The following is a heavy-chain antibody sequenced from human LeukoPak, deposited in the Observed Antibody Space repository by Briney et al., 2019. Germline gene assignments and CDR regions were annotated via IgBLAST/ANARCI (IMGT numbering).Heavy chain of an antibody. V-gene: IGHV1-2*02. CDR3: SRERFEKALGDY. Sequence: ASVKVSCKASGYTFTDYYMHWVRQAPGQGLEWIGWVNPHTGDTMYAQKFQGRVTMTRDTSISTASMELRSLASDDTAIYYCSRERFEKALGDYWGQGTMVTVSS. CDR1: GYTFTDYY. CDR2: VNPHTGDT. J-gene: IGHJ4*02. D-gene: IGHD3-3*01.